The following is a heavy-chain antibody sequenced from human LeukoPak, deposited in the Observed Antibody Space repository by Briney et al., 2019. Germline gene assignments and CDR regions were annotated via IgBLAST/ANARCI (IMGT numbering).Heavy chain of an antibody. V-gene: IGHV3-21*01. CDR3: ARGRRGNWFDP. CDR1: GFTFSSYS. CDR2: ISSSSSYM. Sequence: GSLRLSCAASGFTFSSYSMNWVRQAPGKGLEWVSSISSSSSYMYYADSVKGRFTISRDNAKNSLYLQMNSLRAEDTAVYYCARGRRGNWFDPWGQGTLVIVSS. J-gene: IGHJ5*02.